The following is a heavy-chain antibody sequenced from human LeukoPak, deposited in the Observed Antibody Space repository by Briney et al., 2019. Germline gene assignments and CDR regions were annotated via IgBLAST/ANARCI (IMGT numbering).Heavy chain of an antibody. V-gene: IGHV3-74*01. CDR1: GLTITNCW. CDR2: INSDGTSA. Sequence: PGGSLRLSCAASGLTITNCWMHWVRQAPGKGLVWVSRINSDGTSASYVDSVEGRFTISRDNAKNTLYLQMNSLRAEDTAVYYCTRDRSPGWFGPWGQGTLVTVSS. CDR3: TRDRSPGWFGP. J-gene: IGHJ5*02.